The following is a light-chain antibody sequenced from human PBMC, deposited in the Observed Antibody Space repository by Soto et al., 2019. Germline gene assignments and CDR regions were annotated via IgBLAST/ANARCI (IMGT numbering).Light chain of an antibody. CDR2: GAS. CDR3: QQYGTFTGT. J-gene: IGKJ4*01. CDR1: QSVSSSY. V-gene: IGKV3-20*01. Sequence: EIVLTQSPGTLSLSPGERATLSCRASQSVSSSYLAWYQQKPGQAPRLLIYGASSRATGIPDRFSGSGSGTDFTLTISRLESEVFAVYYCQQYGTFTGTFSGETKLDIK.